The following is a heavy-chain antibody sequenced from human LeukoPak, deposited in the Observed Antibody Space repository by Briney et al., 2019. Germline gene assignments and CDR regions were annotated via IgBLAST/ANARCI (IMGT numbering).Heavy chain of an antibody. Sequence: GASVKVSCKASGYTFTDYYMHWVRQAPGQGLEWMGWINPNSGGTYYVQKFEGRVTLTRDTSISTAYMELSRLRSDDTAVYYCARVTVTTEFDYWGQGTLLTVSS. V-gene: IGHV1-2*02. D-gene: IGHD4-17*01. J-gene: IGHJ4*02. CDR1: GYTFTDYY. CDR3: ARVTVTTEFDY. CDR2: INPNSGGT.